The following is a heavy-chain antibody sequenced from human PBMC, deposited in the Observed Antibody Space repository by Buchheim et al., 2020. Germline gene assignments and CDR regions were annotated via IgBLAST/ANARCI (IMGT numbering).Heavy chain of an antibody. Sequence: QVQLVESGGGAVQPGRSLRLSCVVSGFTFRTYGMYWVRQAPGKGLEWLAVISYDGNNKYYADSVKGRFTISRDNSKNTLYLQIHSLRADDTAVYYCAKDWANSGMDVWGQGTT. CDR2: ISYDGNNK. J-gene: IGHJ6*02. D-gene: IGHD3-16*01. CDR1: GFTFRTYG. CDR3: AKDWANSGMDV. V-gene: IGHV3-30*18.